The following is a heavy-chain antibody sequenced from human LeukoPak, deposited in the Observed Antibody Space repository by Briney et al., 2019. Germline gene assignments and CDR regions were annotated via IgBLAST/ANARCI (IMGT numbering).Heavy chain of an antibody. D-gene: IGHD6-19*01. CDR1: GGSISSDY. Sequence: PSETLSLTCTVSGGSISSDYWSWIRQAPGRGLEWIGYIYYTGATTYNPSLRSGLTISLDTSKNQVSLQLSSVTAADTAVYYCARHIAVGEDVWGQGTTVTVYS. CDR2: IYYTGAT. J-gene: IGHJ6*02. CDR3: ARHIAVGEDV. V-gene: IGHV4-59*01.